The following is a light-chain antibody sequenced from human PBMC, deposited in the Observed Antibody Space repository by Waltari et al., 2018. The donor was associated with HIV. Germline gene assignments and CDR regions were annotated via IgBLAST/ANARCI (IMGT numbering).Light chain of an antibody. CDR1: QSILYSANNKNY. Sequence: DIVMIQSPDSLTVSLGERATINCKSSQSILYSANNKNYLTWYQQKPGQPPKLLIYLASTRESGVPDRFSGSGSWTDFTLTISSLQAEDVAVYYCQQYYSTPWTFGQGTKVEIK. CDR2: LAS. V-gene: IGKV4-1*01. J-gene: IGKJ1*01. CDR3: QQYYSTPWT.